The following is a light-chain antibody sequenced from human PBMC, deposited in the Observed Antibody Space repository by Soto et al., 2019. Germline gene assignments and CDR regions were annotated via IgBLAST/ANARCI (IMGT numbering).Light chain of an antibody. J-gene: IGKJ2*01. CDR2: ATS. V-gene: IGKV1-39*01. Sequence: DIQMTQSPSSLSASVGDRVTITCRASQSISGYLNWYQQRPGKAPKLLIYATSNFQSGVPSRISGSGSGTDFTLTISSLQPEDFATYYCQQTYSTPQPFGQGTKLEIK. CDR1: QSISGY. CDR3: QQTYSTPQP.